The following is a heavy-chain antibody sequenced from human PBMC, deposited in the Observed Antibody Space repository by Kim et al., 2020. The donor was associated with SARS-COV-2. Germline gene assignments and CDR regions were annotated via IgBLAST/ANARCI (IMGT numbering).Heavy chain of an antibody. CDR3: ARGVFTFAP. J-gene: IGHJ5*02. CDR2: GREK. V-gene: IGHV3-7*04. D-gene: IGHD6-13*01. Sequence: GREKHYVDHVKGRFNISEDNAKNSLYLQMNSLRAEDTAVSYCARGVFTFAPWGQGTVVTVSS.